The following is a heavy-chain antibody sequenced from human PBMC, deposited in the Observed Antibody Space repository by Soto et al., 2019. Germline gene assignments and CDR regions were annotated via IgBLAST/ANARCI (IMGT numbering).Heavy chain of an antibody. CDR1: GYSFTSYW. J-gene: IGHJ4*02. CDR2: IYPGDSDT. V-gene: IGHV5-51*01. CDR3: ARRLSDTLTGYYYFDY. Sequence: GESLKISCKGSGYSFTSYWIGWVRQMPGKGLEWMGIIYPGDSDTRYSPSFQGQVTISADKSVSTAYLQWSSLKASDTAMYYCARRLSDTLTGYYYFDYWGQGTLVTVSS. D-gene: IGHD3-9*01.